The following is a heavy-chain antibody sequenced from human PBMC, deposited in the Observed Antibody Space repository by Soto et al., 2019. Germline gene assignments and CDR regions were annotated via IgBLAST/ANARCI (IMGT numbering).Heavy chain of an antibody. CDR3: AKLDCSGGSCYSVGAFDI. D-gene: IGHD2-15*01. CDR1: GFTFSSYA. V-gene: IGHV3-23*01. J-gene: IGHJ3*02. CDR2: ISGSGGST. Sequence: EVQLLESGGGLVQPGGSLRLSCAASGFTFSSYAMSWVRQAPGKGLEWVSAISGSGGSTYYADSVKGRFTISRDNSKNTLYLQMNSLRAEDTAVYYCAKLDCSGGSCYSVGAFDIWGQGTMVTVSS.